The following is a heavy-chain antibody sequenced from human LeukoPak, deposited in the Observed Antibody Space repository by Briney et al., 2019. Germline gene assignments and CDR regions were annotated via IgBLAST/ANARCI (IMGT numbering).Heavy chain of an antibody. Sequence: GASVKVSCKVSGYTLTELSMHWLRQAPGEGLEWMGGFDPEDGETIYAQKFQGRVTMTEDTSTDTAYMELSSLRSEDTAVYYCAIGLAYGSLPGYFDYWGQGTLVTVSS. V-gene: IGHV1-24*01. D-gene: IGHD6-13*01. CDR2: FDPEDGET. J-gene: IGHJ4*02. CDR1: GYTLTELS. CDR3: AIGLAYGSLPGYFDY.